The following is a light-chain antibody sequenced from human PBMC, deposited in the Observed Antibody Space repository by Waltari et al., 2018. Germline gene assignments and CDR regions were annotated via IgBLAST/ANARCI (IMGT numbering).Light chain of an antibody. V-gene: IGKV3-15*01. J-gene: IGKJ3*01. CDR1: QSVRSN. CDR2: GAS. CDR3: QQYNNWPPVFT. Sequence: IVMTQSPATLSVSPGERATLSCRASQSVRSNLAWYQQKPGQAPRLLIYGASTRATGIPARFSGSGSGTDFTLTISSLQSEDFAVYYCQQYNNWPPVFTFGPGTKVDIK.